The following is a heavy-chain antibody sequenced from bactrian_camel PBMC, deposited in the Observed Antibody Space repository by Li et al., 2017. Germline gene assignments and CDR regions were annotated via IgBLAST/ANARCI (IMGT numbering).Heavy chain of an antibody. J-gene: IGHJ6*01. D-gene: IGHD8*01. CDR1: GFQFSDYP. V-gene: IGHV3S44*01. CDR3: SPAGRTGGNWPDLPS. CDR2: RDPDGST. Sequence: DVQLVESGGGSVQPGGSLRLSCIASGFQFSDYPMSWVRQAPGKEREGVAVRDPDGSTSYTNSVKGRFTISRDDAKNTLYLELSSLKTEDTAMYYCSPAGRTGGNWPDLPSWGQGTQVTVS.